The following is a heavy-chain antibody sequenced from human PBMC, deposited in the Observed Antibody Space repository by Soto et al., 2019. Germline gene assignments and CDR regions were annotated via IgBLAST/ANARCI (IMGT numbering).Heavy chain of an antibody. CDR1: GFTFDDYA. Sequence: GGSLRLSCAASGFTFDDYAMHWVRQAPGKGLEWVSGISWNSGSIGYADSVKGRFTISRDNAKNSLYLQMNSLRAEDTALYYCAKAWAKDYGDYIDYWGQGTLVTVSS. J-gene: IGHJ4*02. CDR3: AKAWAKDYGDYIDY. D-gene: IGHD4-17*01. CDR2: ISWNSGSI. V-gene: IGHV3-9*01.